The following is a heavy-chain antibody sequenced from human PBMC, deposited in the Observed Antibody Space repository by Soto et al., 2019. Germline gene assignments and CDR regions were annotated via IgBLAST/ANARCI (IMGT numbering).Heavy chain of an antibody. J-gene: IGHJ6*02. CDR1: GGSISSSNW. Sequence: QVQLQESGPGLVKPSGTLSLTCAVSGGSISSSNWWSWVRQPPGKGLEWIGEIYHSGSTNYNPSLKSRVTISVDKSKNQFSLKQSSVTAADTAVYYCARDRNCSSTSCYPYGMDVLGQGTTVTVSS. CDR3: ARDRNCSSTSCYPYGMDV. D-gene: IGHD2-2*01. V-gene: IGHV4-4*02. CDR2: IYHSGST.